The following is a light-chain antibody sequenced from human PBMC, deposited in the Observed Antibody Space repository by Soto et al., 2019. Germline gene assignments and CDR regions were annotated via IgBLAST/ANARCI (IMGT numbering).Light chain of an antibody. CDR2: DAS. Sequence: EIVLTQSPVTLSLSPGXRATLSCRASQSVRTYLAWYQVKPGQAPRLLIYDASRRASGVPARFSGSGSGTDFTLTISRLEPEDFAVYYCQQYESSMSTFGQGTKVDIK. V-gene: IGKV3-20*01. J-gene: IGKJ1*01. CDR1: QSVRTY. CDR3: QQYESSMST.